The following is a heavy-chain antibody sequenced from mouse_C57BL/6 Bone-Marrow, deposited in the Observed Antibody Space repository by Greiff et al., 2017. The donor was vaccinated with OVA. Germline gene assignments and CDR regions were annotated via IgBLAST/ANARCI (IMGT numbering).Heavy chain of an antibody. Sequence: DVKLVESGGGLVKPGGSLKLSCAASGFTFSDYGMHWVRQAPEKGLEWVAYISSGSSTIYYADTVKGRFTISRDNAKNTLFLQMTSLRSEDTAMYYCAKPHYYGSSFAYWGQGTLVTVSA. J-gene: IGHJ3*01. CDR1: GFTFSDYG. CDR3: AKPHYYGSSFAY. CDR2: ISSGSSTI. V-gene: IGHV5-17*01. D-gene: IGHD1-1*01.